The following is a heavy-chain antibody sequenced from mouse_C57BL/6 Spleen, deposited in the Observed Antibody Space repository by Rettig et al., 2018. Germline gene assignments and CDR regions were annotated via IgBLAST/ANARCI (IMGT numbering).Heavy chain of an antibody. J-gene: IGHJ4*01. V-gene: IGHV1-78*01. D-gene: IGHD1-1*01. CDR3: ARNYYGSPFMDY. Sequence: PEQGLEWIGYVYPRDGSTEYNEKFKGKATLTADKSSSTAYMQLNSLTSEDSAVYFCARNYYGSPFMDYWGQGTSVTVSS. CDR2: VYPRDGST.